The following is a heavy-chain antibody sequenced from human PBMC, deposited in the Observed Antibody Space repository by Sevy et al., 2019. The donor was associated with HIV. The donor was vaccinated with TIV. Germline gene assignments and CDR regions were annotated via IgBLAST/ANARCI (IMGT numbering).Heavy chain of an antibody. CDR2: INQDGSVK. CDR3: VGAIAAAGSF. CDR1: GFTLNSYW. J-gene: IGHJ4*02. Sequence: GGSLRLSCAASGFTLNSYWMSWVRQAPGKGLEWVANINQDGSVKYYVDCVKGRFTLSRDNARNSLYLRMNSLRAEDTALYYCVGAIAAAGSFWGQGTLVTVSS. V-gene: IGHV3-7*01. D-gene: IGHD6-13*01.